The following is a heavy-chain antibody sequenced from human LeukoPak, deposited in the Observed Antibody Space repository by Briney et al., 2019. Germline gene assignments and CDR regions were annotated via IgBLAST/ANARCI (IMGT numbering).Heavy chain of an antibody. J-gene: IGHJ4*02. CDR3: ATDLGRESQTPFDY. V-gene: IGHV1-69-2*01. D-gene: IGHD3-10*01. CDR1: GYTFTDYY. CDR2: VDPEDGET. Sequence: ATVKISSKVSGYTFTDYYMHWVQQAPGKGLEWMGLVDPEDGETIYAEKFQGRVTITADTSTDTAYMELSSLTSEETATYYCATDLGRESQTPFDYWSQGTLVTVSS.